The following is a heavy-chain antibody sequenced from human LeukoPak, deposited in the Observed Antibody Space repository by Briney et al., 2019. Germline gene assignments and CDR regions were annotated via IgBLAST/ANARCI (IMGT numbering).Heavy chain of an antibody. V-gene: IGHV1-18*01. CDR2: ISAYNGNT. Sequence: EASVKVSCKDSGYTLTSYGISWVRQAPGQGLEWMGWISAYNGNTNYEQKLQGRVTMTTDTSTSPDYMELRSLRSDDTVVYYCTRVHYYDSSGYYYGAFDIWGQGTMVTVSS. CDR3: TRVHYYDSSGYYYGAFDI. J-gene: IGHJ3*02. CDR1: GYTLTSYG. D-gene: IGHD3-22*01.